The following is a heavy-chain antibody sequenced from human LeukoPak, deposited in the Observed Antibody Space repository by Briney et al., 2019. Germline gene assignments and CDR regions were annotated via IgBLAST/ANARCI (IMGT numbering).Heavy chain of an antibody. J-gene: IGHJ4*02. V-gene: IGHV3-48*01. Sequence: GGSLRLSCAASGFTFSIYSMNWIRQAPGKGLEWVSYITSDRRTISYADPVKGRFTISRDNDKRLLYLQMDSLRAGDTAIYYCARSTSGTFDYWGQGMLVTVSS. CDR1: GFTFSIYS. CDR2: ITSDRRTI. D-gene: IGHD6-13*01. CDR3: ARSTSGTFDY.